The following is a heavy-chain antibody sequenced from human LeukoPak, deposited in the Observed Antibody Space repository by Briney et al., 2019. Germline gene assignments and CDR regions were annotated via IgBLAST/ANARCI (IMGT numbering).Heavy chain of an antibody. D-gene: IGHD1-1*01. CDR1: GGTFSSYA. CDR3: ARTNRNWNDAPLDAFDI. Sequence: SVKVSCKASGGTFSSYAISWVRQAPGQGLEWMGGIIPIFGTANYAQKFQGRVTITADKPTSTAYMELSSLRSEDTAVYYCARTNRNWNDAPLDAFDIWGQGTMVTVSS. J-gene: IGHJ3*02. CDR2: IIPIFGTA. V-gene: IGHV1-69*06.